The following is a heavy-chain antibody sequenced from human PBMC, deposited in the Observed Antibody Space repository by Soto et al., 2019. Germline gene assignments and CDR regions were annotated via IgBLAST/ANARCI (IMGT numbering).Heavy chain of an antibody. CDR3: ARGMGRYFDI. V-gene: IGHV4-4*07. J-gene: IGHJ2*01. Sequence: PSATLSLTCAISGDSIGNFYWSWIRQPAGKGLESLGRLSASGRTNYSPSLQSRVTMSLDRSKNRFSLRLTSVSAADTAVYFCARGMGRYFDIWGRGTLVT. CDR2: LSASGRT. CDR1: GDSIGNFY. D-gene: IGHD2-8*01.